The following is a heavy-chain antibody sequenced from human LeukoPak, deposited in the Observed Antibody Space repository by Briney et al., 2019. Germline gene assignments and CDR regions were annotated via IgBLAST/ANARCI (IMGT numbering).Heavy chain of an antibody. CDR3: ARHDSNWYLTFDY. CDR1: GFTFSGYW. V-gene: IGHV3-7*01. D-gene: IGHD6-13*01. CDR2: IKQDGTEK. J-gene: IGHJ4*02. Sequence: GGSLRLSCAASGFTFSGYWMSWVRQAPGKGLEWVANIKQDGTEKYYADSVKGRFTISRDNAKNSLYLQMNSLRAEDTAVYYCARHDSNWYLTFDYWGQGTLVTVSS.